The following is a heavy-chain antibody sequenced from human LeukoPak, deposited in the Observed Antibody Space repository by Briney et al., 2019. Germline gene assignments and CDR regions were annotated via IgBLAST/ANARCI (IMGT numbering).Heavy chain of an antibody. CDR1: GGSISSYY. J-gene: IGHJ6*03. Sequence: SETLSLTCTVSGGSISSYYWSWIRQPAGKGLEWIGRIHSSGSTNYNPSLKSRVTMSVDTSKNQFSLKLSSVTAADTAVYYCARETSQKGAHYMDVWGKGTTVTISS. CDR2: IHSSGST. V-gene: IGHV4-4*07. D-gene: IGHD3-16*01. CDR3: ARETSQKGAHYMDV.